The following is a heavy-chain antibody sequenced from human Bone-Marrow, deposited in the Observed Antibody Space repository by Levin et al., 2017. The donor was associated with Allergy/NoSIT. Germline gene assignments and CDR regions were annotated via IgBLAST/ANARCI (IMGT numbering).Heavy chain of an antibody. D-gene: IGHD3-3*01. CDR1: GYTFSAYY. V-gene: IGHV1-2*02. Sequence: ASVKVSCKASGYTFSAYYLHWVRQAPGQGLEWMGWIKPGSGGTNYAPRFQGRVTMTRDTSSNTAYMEMTSLTSDDTAVYYCTRVFWPSGYFYSDYGMDVWGQGTTVTVSS. CDR3: TRVFWPSGYFYSDYGMDV. CDR2: IKPGSGGT. J-gene: IGHJ6*02.